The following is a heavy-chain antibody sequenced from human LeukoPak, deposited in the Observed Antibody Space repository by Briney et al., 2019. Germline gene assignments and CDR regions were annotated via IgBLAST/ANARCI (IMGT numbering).Heavy chain of an antibody. J-gene: IGHJ4*02. CDR1: GDSITNDY. Sequence: PSETLSPTCAVSGDSITNDYWSWIRQPPGKGLEWIGYLHHSGSTKYNPSLKSRVTISVDKAKNQFSLKLSSVTPADTTFYYCTRCHYDYVWGSYSQFDYWGQGSLVTVSS. V-gene: IGHV4-59*01. CDR2: LHHSGST. D-gene: IGHD3-16*01. CDR3: TRCHYDYVWGSYSQFDY.